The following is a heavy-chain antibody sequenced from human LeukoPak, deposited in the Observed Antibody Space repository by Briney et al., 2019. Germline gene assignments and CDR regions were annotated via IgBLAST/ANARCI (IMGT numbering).Heavy chain of an antibody. D-gene: IGHD6-13*01. J-gene: IGHJ4*02. V-gene: IGHV3-9*01. CDR2: ISWNSGSI. CDR3: AKDLAAAYGGVDY. Sequence: PGGSLRLSCAASGFTFDDYAKHYVPPAPGKGLEWVAGISWNSGSIGYADSVKGRFTISRDNAKNSLYLQMNSLRAEDTALYYCAKDLAAAYGGVDYWGQGTLVTVSS. CDR1: GFTFDDYA.